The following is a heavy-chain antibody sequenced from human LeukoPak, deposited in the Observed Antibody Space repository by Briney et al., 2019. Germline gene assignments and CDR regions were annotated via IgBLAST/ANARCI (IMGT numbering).Heavy chain of an antibody. J-gene: IGHJ3*02. CDR1: GFTFSSYS. D-gene: IGHD4-17*01. Sequence: GGSLRLSCAASGFTFSSYSMNWVRQAPGKGLAWVSYISSSSSYIYYADSVKGRFTISRDNAKNSLYLQMNSLRAEDTAVYYCARAVYGFDAFDIWGQGTMVTVSS. CDR3: ARAVYGFDAFDI. V-gene: IGHV3-21*05. CDR2: ISSSSSYI.